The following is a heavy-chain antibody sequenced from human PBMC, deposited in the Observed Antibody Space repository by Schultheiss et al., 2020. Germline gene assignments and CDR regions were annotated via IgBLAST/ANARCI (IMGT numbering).Heavy chain of an antibody. CDR1: GYTFTSYD. CDR2: ISAYNGNT. Sequence: ASVKVSCKASGYTFTSYDINWVRQATGQGLEWMGWISAYNGNTNYAQKFQGRVTMTRDTSISTAYMELIRLRSDDTAVYYCAREAVGETPLGQGTLVTVSS. J-gene: IGHJ5*02. D-gene: IGHD3-16*01. CDR3: AREAVGETP. V-gene: IGHV1-2*02.